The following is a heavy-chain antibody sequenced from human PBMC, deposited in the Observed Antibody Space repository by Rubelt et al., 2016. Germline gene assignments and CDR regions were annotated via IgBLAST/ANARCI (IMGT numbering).Heavy chain of an antibody. CDR1: GFTSSSYW. V-gene: IGHV3-7*05. Sequence: EVQLVESGGGLVQPGGSLRLSCAASGFTSSSYWMTWVRQAPGKGLEWVATIKEDGSEKYYVDSVNGRFTISRDNDKSSMCLQLNSLRVEDTAEYYCARFADYGRREHGMDVWGQGTTVTASS. CDR3: ARFADYGRREHGMDV. D-gene: IGHD4-17*01. J-gene: IGHJ6*02. CDR2: IKEDGSEK.